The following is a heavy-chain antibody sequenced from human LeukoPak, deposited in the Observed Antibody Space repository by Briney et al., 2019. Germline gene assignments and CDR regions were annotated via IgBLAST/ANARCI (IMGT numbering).Heavy chain of an antibody. D-gene: IGHD3-16*01. CDR3: AKGPYDYVWGSYLDY. CDR1: GFTFSSYA. J-gene: IGHJ4*02. Sequence: GGSLRLSCAASGFTFSSYAMSWVRQAPGEGLEWVSAISGSGGSTYYADSVKGRFTISRDNSKNTLYLQMNSLRAEDTAVYYCAKGPYDYVWGSYLDYWGQGTLVTVSS. V-gene: IGHV3-23*01. CDR2: ISGSGGST.